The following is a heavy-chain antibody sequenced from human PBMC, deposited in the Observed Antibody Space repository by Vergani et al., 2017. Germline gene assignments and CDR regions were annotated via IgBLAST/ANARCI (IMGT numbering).Heavy chain of an antibody. Sequence: EVSLMESGGDLVQPGGSLPVSCVGSGFMFNNYAMHWVRQAPGKGLEWVAYISLSGATKYYADSVAGRFTVSRDSVKNSVSLHMNSLRADDTAVYYCARPAYGSEYDSYYGLDVWGQGTTVIVS. D-gene: IGHD3-10*01. CDR3: ARPAYGSEYDSYYGLDV. V-gene: IGHV3-48*01. J-gene: IGHJ6*02. CDR1: GFMFNNYA. CDR2: ISLSGATK.